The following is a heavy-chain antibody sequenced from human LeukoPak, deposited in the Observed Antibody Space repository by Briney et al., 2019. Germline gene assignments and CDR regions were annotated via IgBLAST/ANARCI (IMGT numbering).Heavy chain of an antibody. Sequence: KPSETLSLTCTVSGGSISSYYWNWIRQPAGKGLEWIGRIYTSGNTNSNPSLKSRVTTSVDTSKSQFSLKLSSVTAADTAVYYCAREEMAIDYWGQGTLVTVSS. V-gene: IGHV4-4*07. CDR2: IYTSGNT. CDR3: AREEMAIDY. CDR1: GGSISSYY. J-gene: IGHJ4*02.